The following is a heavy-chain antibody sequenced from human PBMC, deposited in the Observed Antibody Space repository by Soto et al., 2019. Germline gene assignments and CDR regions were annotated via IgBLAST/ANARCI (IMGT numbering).Heavy chain of an antibody. CDR1: GGSISSSSYY. D-gene: IGHD3-10*01. Sequence: QLQLQESGPGLVKPSETLSLTCTVSGGSISSSSYYWGWIRQPPGKGLEWIGSIYYSGSTYYTPSLKSLVAVSVDTSKNKFALKLTSVTAADTAVYSCARWVLGWFGEYGVYWGQGTLVTVSS. V-gene: IGHV4-39*01. J-gene: IGHJ4*02. CDR3: ARWVLGWFGEYGVY. CDR2: IYYSGST.